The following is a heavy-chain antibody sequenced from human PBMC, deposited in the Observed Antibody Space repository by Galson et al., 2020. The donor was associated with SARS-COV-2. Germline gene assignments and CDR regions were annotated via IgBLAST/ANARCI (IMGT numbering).Heavy chain of an antibody. Sequence: SETLSLTCAVSGGSISSGGYSWSWIRQPPGKGLEWIGYIYHSGSTYYNPSLKSRVTISVDRSKNQFSLKLSSVTAADTAVYYCARAPVEGLRGFFRYFDLWGRGTLVTVSS. CDR3: ARAPVEGLRGFFRYFDL. J-gene: IGHJ2*01. V-gene: IGHV4-30-2*01. D-gene: IGHD4-17*01. CDR1: GGSISSGGYS. CDR2: IYHSGST.